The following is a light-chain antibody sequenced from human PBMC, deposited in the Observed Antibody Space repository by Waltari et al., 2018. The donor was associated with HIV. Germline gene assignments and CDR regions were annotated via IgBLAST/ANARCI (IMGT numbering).Light chain of an antibody. V-gene: IGLV2-14*01. Sequence: QSALTQPAPVSGSPGQSITIPCTATSSDVGGYTYVSWYQQHPGKAPKLMIYDVSNRPSGVSNRFSGAKSGNTASLTISGLQAEDEADYYCSSYTSSSPWVFGGGTKLTVL. CDR3: SSYTSSSPWV. J-gene: IGLJ3*02. CDR2: DVS. CDR1: SSDVGGYTY.